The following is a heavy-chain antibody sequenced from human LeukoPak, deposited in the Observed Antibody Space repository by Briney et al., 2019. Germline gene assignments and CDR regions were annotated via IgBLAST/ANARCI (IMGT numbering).Heavy chain of an antibody. CDR2: SIPIVGTA. CDR1: GATFSSYA. Sequence: GSSVKVSCKASGATFSSYAISWVRQAPGQGLEWMGGSIPIVGTANYAQKFQGRVTITTDESTSTAYMELSSLRSEDTAVYYCARERAHYYGSSGYRPDAFDIWGQGTMVTVSS. V-gene: IGHV1-69*05. D-gene: IGHD3-22*01. CDR3: ARERAHYYGSSGYRPDAFDI. J-gene: IGHJ3*02.